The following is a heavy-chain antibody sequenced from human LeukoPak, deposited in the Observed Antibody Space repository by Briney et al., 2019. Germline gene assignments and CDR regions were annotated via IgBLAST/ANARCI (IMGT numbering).Heavy chain of an antibody. D-gene: IGHD4-23*01. V-gene: IGHV3-30*03. CDR2: ISYDGSNK. CDR3: ARPRTTVVTEDAFDY. CDR1: GFTFSSYG. J-gene: IGHJ4*02. Sequence: PGRSLRLSCAASGFTFSSYGMHWVRQAPGKGLEWVAVISYDGSNKYYADSVKGRFTISRDNSKNTLYLQMNSLRAEDTAVYYCARPRTTVVTEDAFDYWGQGTLVTVSS.